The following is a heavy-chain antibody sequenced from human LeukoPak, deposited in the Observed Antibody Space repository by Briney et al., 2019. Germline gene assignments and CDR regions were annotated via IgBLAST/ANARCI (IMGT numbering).Heavy chain of an antibody. Sequence: SETLSLTCAVYGGSFSGYYCSWIRQPPGKGLEWIGEINHSGSTNYNPSLKSRVTISVDTSKNQFSLKLSSVTAADTAVYYCARVRLFGVVPSTSNYYMDVWGKGTTVTVSS. CDR3: ARVRLFGVVPSTSNYYMDV. J-gene: IGHJ6*03. V-gene: IGHV4-34*01. CDR1: GGSFSGYY. D-gene: IGHD3-3*01. CDR2: INHSGST.